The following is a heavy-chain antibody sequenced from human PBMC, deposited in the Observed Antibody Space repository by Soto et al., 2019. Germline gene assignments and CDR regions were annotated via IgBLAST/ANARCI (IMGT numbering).Heavy chain of an antibody. CDR2: ISSRSSTI. D-gene: IGHD2-8*02. CDR1: GFTFSDYY. Sequence: QVQLVESGGGLVKPGGSLRLSCAASGFTFSDYYMSWIRQAPGKGLEWVSYISSRSSTIFYADSVKGRFTISRDNVKNSLYLQMTSRRAVDTAVYYWARGTTGAVLVCWGQGILVTASS. V-gene: IGHV3-11*01. CDR3: ARGTTGAVLVC. J-gene: IGHJ4*02.